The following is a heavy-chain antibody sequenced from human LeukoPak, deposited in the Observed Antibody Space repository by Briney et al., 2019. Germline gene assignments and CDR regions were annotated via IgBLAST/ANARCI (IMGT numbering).Heavy chain of an antibody. CDR2: ITGGHYAT. J-gene: IGHJ5*02. CDR1: GFTFGDYY. Sequence: GGSLRLSCAASGFTFGDYYMSWIRQAPGKGLEWVSSITGGHYATYNTDSVKGRFTISRDNAKNTLYLQMNSLRADDTAIYYCTKDPNGDYIGAFDPWGQGTLVTVSS. V-gene: IGHV3-23*01. D-gene: IGHD4-17*01. CDR3: TKDPNGDYIGAFDP.